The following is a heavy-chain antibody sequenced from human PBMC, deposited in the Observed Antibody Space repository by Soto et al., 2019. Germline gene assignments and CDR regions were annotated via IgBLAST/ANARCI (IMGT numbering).Heavy chain of an antibody. CDR3: AREGSGYNL. Sequence: PVKVSCKASGGSSSSFGISWGRQAPGQGLEWMGGIIPVFGRPNYAQRFRGRLTITADESTNTVYLELIDLRSEDTAVYYCAREGSGYNLWGQGTQVTVSS. CDR1: GGSSSSFG. J-gene: IGHJ1*01. CDR2: IIPVFGRP. V-gene: IGHV1-69*13. D-gene: IGHD5-12*01.